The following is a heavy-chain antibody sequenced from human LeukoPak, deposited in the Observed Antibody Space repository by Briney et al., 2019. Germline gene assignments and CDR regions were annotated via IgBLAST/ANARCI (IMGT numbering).Heavy chain of an antibody. J-gene: IGHJ4*02. CDR1: GFTFSSYG. CDR2: IWYDGSNK. CDR3: ARDKAGYFDY. V-gene: IGHV3-33*01. Sequence: GRSLRLSCAASGFTFSSYGMHWVRQAPGKVLEWVAVIWYDGSNKYYEDSVKGRFTISRDNSKNTLYLQMNSLRAEDTAVYYCARDKAGYFDYWGQGTLVTVSS.